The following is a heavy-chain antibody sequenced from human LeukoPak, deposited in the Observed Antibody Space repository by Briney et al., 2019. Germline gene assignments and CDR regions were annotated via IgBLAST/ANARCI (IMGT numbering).Heavy chain of an antibody. CDR3: ARGNYDSRGHYFAGPLNWFDS. CDR1: GYNFGRHG. Sequence: ATVKVSCKASGYNFGRHGINWLRQAPGQGLEWMGWVSANNGNTNYAQKLHGRVTMTTDTPTSTAYMELRSLRSDDTAVYYCARGNYDSRGHYFAGPLNWFDSWGQGTPVTVSS. V-gene: IGHV1-18*01. D-gene: IGHD3-22*01. CDR2: VSANNGNT. J-gene: IGHJ5*01.